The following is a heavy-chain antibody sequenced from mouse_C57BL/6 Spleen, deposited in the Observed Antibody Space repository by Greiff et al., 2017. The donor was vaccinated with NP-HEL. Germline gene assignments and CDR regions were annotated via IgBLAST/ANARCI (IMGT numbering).Heavy chain of an antibody. CDR3: ARYRTVTAGYYFDY. CDR1: GFTFTDYY. J-gene: IGHJ2*01. D-gene: IGHD2-2*01. Sequence: EVHLVESGGGLVQPGGSLSLSCAASGFTFTDYYMSWVRQPPGKALEWLGFIRNKANGYTTEYSASVKGRFTISRDNSQSILYLQMNALRAEDSATYYCARYRTVTAGYYFDYWGQGTTLTVSS. CDR2: IRNKANGYTT. V-gene: IGHV7-3*01.